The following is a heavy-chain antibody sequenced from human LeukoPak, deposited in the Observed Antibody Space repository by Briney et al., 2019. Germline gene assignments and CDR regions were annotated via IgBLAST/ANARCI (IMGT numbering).Heavy chain of an antibody. J-gene: IGHJ3*01. D-gene: IGHD3-16*01. CDR2: IYDTGTT. CDR3: ARRWVYDKRAFDA. V-gene: IGHV4-59*08. CDR1: GGSFSGYY. Sequence: SETLSLTCAVYGGSFSGYYWSWIRQPPGKGLEWIGYIYDTGTTGSNPSLKSRVTISLDTSKNQFSLNLSSVTAADTAVYYCARRWVYDKRAFDAWGQGTMVTVSS.